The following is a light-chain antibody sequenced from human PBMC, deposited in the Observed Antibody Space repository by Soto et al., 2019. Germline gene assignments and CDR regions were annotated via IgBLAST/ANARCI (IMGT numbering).Light chain of an antibody. CDR1: QSVSSSY. Sequence: EIVLTQSPGTLSLSPGERATLSCRASQSVSSSYLACYQQKPGQAPRLLIYGASSRATGIPDRFSGSGSGTDFTLTIIRLDPEDFAVYYCQQYGSSPPTFGQGTKVEIK. CDR2: GAS. J-gene: IGKJ1*01. CDR3: QQYGSSPPT. V-gene: IGKV3-20*01.